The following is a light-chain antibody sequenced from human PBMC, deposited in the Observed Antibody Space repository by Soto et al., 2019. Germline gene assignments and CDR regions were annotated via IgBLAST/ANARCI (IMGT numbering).Light chain of an antibody. V-gene: IGKV3-11*01. CDR2: DAS. CDR1: QSVGTS. J-gene: IGKJ1*01. Sequence: EIVLTQSPATLSLSPGERATFSCKASQSVGTSLAWFQQKPGQAPRLLIYDASVRATGIPARFSGGGSGTDFTLTIRRLQPEDIAMYYCKQSSNWPSCTFGRGTRVEI. CDR3: KQSSNWPSCT.